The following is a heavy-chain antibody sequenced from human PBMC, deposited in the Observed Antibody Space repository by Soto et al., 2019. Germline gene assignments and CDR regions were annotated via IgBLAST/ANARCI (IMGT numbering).Heavy chain of an antibody. CDR2: MNPNSGNT. CDR3: ARVLGIAAAGINPNFDY. Sequence: GASVKVSCKASGYTFTSYDINWVRQATGQGLEWMGWMNPNSGNTGYAQKFQGRVTMTRNTSISTAYMELSSLRSEDTAVYYCARVLGIAAAGINPNFDYWGQGTLVTVSS. D-gene: IGHD6-13*01. J-gene: IGHJ4*02. V-gene: IGHV1-8*01. CDR1: GYTFTSYD.